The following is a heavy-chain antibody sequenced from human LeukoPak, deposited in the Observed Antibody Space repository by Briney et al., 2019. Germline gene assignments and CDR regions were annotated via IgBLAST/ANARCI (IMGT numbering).Heavy chain of an antibody. CDR3: AKARSGYYDDAFDI. J-gene: IGHJ3*02. CDR2: IQYDGSNK. CDR1: GFTFSSYG. D-gene: IGHD3-3*01. Sequence: GGSLRLSCAASGFTFSSYGMHWVRQAPGKGLEWVAFIQYDGSNKYYAESVKGRLTISRDNSKKTLYMQMNSLRAEDTAVYYCAKARSGYYDDAFDIWGQGTMVTVSS. V-gene: IGHV3-30*02.